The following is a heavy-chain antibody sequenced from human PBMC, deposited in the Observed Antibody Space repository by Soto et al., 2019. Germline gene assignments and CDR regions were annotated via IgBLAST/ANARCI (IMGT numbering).Heavy chain of an antibody. CDR1: GGSISRYY. J-gene: IGHJ6*02. CDR3: ASEYYDFWSVTFSYYGMDV. D-gene: IGHD3-3*01. Sequence: SETRSLACSVSGGSISRYYWTWIRQPPGRGLEWVGNIYSSGTTNYNPSLKSRVTISIDTSKNQVSLKLNAVTAADTAVYFCASEYYDFWSVTFSYYGMDVWGQGTTVTVSS. V-gene: IGHV4-59*01. CDR2: IYSSGTT.